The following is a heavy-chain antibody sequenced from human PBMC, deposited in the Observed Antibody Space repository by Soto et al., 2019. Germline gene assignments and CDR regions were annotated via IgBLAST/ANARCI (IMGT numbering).Heavy chain of an antibody. J-gene: IGHJ6*02. CDR2: VSYDGSLK. D-gene: IGHD6-6*01. CDR3: AREDFASRPPPYYYYGMDV. V-gene: IGHV3-30-3*01. CDR1: GFTFRTSA. Sequence: QVQLVESGGGMVQPGRSLTLFCAASGFTFRTSAMHWVRQAPGKGLQWVAFVSYDGSLKYYADSVKGRFTISRDNSNNTVLLQMNNLRPEDTAVYYCAREDFASRPPPYYYYGMDVWGRGTTVTVSS.